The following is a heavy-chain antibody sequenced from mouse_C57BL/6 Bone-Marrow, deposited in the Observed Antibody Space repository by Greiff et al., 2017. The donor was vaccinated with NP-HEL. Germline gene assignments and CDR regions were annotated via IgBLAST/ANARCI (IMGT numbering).Heavy chain of an antibody. CDR2: IHPNSGST. CDR1: GYTFTSYW. J-gene: IGHJ3*01. Sequence: VQLQQPGAELVKPGASVKLSCKASGYTFTSYWMHWVKQRPGQGLEWIGMIHPNSGSTNYNEKFKSKATLTVAKSFSTAYMQLSSLTSEDSAVYYCAREGDYGSSYPGFAYWAKGLWSLSLQ. CDR3: AREGDYGSSYPGFAY. D-gene: IGHD1-1*01. V-gene: IGHV1-64*01.